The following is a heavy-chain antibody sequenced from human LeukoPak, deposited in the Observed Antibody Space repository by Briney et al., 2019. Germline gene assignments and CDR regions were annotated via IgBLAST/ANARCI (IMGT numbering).Heavy chain of an antibody. J-gene: IGHJ4*02. V-gene: IGHV3-33*01. D-gene: IGHD4-17*01. CDR1: GFTFSSYG. Sequence: PGRSLRLSCAASGFTFSSYGMHWVRQAPGKGLEWVAVIWYDGSNKYYADSVKGRFTISRDNSKNTLYLQMNSLRAEDTAAYYCARYYGDENFDYWGQGTLVTVSS. CDR2: IWYDGSNK. CDR3: ARYYGDENFDY.